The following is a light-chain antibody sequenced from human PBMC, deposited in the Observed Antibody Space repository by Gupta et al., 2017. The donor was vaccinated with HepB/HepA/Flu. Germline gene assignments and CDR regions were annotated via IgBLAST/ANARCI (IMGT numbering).Light chain of an antibody. CDR1: SSDVGSYNR. V-gene: IGLV2-18*02. CDR2: DVS. Sequence: QSSLTQPPSVSGSPGQSVTISGTGTSSDVGSYNRVSWYQQPPGKAPKLMIYDVSNRPSGVPDRFSGSKSGNTASLTISGLQAEDEADYYCSSYTSSSTLVFGGGTKLTVL. CDR3: SSYTSSSTLV. J-gene: IGLJ2*01.